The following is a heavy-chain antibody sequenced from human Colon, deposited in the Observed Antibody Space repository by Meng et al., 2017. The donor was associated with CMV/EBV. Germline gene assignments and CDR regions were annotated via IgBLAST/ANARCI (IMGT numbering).Heavy chain of an antibody. CDR3: AREGDDSSGYYFDY. Sequence: GESLKISCTASGFTFRSYWMHWVRQAPGKGLVWVSRINKDGGSITYADFVEGRFTISRDNAKNTLYLQMNSLRAEDTAVYYCAREGDDSSGYYFDYWGQGTLVTVSS. CDR1: GFTFRSYW. V-gene: IGHV3-74*01. J-gene: IGHJ4*02. D-gene: IGHD3-22*01. CDR2: INKDGGSI.